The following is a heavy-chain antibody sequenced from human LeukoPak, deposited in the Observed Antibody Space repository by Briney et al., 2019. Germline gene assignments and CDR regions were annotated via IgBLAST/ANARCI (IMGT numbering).Heavy chain of an antibody. CDR1: GFTFSSYA. V-gene: IGHV3-23*01. CDR3: ARKLYSDNSHDAFDI. D-gene: IGHD1-26*01. Sequence: PGGSLRLSCAASGFTFSSYAMSWVRQAPGKGLEWVSAISGSGGSTYYADSVKGRFTISRDNAKNSLYLQMNSLRAEDTAVYYCARKLYSDNSHDAFDIWGQGTMVIVSS. J-gene: IGHJ3*02. CDR2: ISGSGGST.